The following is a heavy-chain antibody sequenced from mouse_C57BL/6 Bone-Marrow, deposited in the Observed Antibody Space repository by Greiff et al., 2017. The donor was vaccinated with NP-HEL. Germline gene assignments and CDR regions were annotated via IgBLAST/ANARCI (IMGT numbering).Heavy chain of an antibody. CDR2: INPSTGGT. V-gene: IGHV1-42*01. CDR3: ARRGIYDYDYFDY. D-gene: IGHD2-4*01. J-gene: IGHJ2*01. CDR1: GYSFTGYY. Sequence: VQLQQSGPELVKPGASVKISCKASGYSFTGYYMNWVKQSPEKSLEWIGEINPSTGGTTYNQKFKAKATLTVDKSSSTAYMQLKSLTSEDSAVYYCARRGIYDYDYFDYWGQGTTLTVSS.